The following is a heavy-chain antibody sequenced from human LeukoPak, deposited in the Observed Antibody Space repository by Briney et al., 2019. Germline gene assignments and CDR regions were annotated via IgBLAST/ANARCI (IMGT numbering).Heavy chain of an antibody. J-gene: IGHJ5*02. CDR1: GYTFTGYY. Sequence: ASVKVSCKASGYTFTGYYMHWARQAPGQGLEWMGWINPNSGGTNYAQKFQGRVTMTRDTSISTAYMELSRLRSDDTAVYYCARSGGIRRVKYNWFDPWGQGTLVTVSS. CDR3: ARSGGIRRVKYNWFDP. CDR2: INPNSGGT. V-gene: IGHV1-2*02. D-gene: IGHD2-15*01.